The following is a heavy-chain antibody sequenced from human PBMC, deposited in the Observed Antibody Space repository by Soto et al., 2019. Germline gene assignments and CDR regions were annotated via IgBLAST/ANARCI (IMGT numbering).Heavy chain of an antibody. D-gene: IGHD3-10*01. CDR1: GGSISSSSYY. V-gene: IGHV4-39*01. Sequence: PSETLSLTCTVSGGSISSSSYYWGWIRQPPGKGLEWIGSIYYSGSTYYNPSLKSRVTISVDTSKNQFSLKLSSVTAADTAVYYCARHVLWFGESIYYYYYYMDVWGKGTTVTVSS. CDR2: IYYSGST. CDR3: ARHVLWFGESIYYYYYYMDV. J-gene: IGHJ6*03.